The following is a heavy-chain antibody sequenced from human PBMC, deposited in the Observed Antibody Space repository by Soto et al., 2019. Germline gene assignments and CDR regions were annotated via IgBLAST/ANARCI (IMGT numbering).Heavy chain of an antibody. CDR1: GYSFASHW. CDR2: IYPGDSDT. D-gene: IGHD1-26*01. CDR3: ARYSGSYWHYLDF. J-gene: IGHJ4*02. V-gene: IGHV5-51*01. Sequence: SLKISCKGSGYSFASHWVAWVRQMPEKGLEWIGTIYPGDSDTKYSSAFRGHVTISADTSVSTAYLQWRSQEATDSAIYYCARYSGSYWHYLDFWGQGTLVTVSS.